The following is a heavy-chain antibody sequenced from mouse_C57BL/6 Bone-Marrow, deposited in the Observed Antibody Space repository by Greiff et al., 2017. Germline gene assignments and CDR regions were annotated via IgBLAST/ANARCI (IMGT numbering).Heavy chain of an antibody. CDR2: IYPRDGST. J-gene: IGHJ1*03. V-gene: IGHV1-85*01. CDR1: GYTFTSYD. D-gene: IGHD1-1*01. Sequence: LVESGPELVKPGASVKLSCKASGYTFTSYDINWVKQRPGQGLEWIGWIYPRDGSTKYNEKFKGKATLTVDTSSSTAYMELHSLTSEDSAVSFCARVEFDGSSGDWYFDVWGTGTTVTVSS. CDR3: ARVEFDGSSGDWYFDV.